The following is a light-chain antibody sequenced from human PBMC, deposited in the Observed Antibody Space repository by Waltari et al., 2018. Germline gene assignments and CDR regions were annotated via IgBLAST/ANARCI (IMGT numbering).Light chain of an antibody. V-gene: IGLV2-14*01. CDR2: KVN. J-gene: IGLJ3*02. CDR3: SSYTRRSYWV. CDR1: SRDVGFYDF. Sequence: QSALTQPASVSGSPGQSITISCTGTSRDVGFYDFVSGFQQHPCKAPKVIIYKVNNRPSGVSNRFSGSKSANTASLTISGLQAEDEADYYCSSYTRRSYWVFGGGTQLTVL.